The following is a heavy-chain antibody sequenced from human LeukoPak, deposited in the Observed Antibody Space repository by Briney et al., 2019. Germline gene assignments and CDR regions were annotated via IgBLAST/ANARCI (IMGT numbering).Heavy chain of an antibody. CDR3: ARDREYSYALGY. CDR1: GGSISSYY. Sequence: SETLSLTCTVSGGSISSYYWSWIRQPPGKGLEWIGYIYYSGSTNYNPSLKSRVTISVDTSKNQFSLKLSSVTAADTAVYYCARDREYSYALGYWGQGTLVTVSS. J-gene: IGHJ4*02. CDR2: IYYSGST. V-gene: IGHV4-59*01. D-gene: IGHD5-18*01.